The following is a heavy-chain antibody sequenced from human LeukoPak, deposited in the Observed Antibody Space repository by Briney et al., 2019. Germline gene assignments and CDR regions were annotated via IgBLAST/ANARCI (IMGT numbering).Heavy chain of an antibody. J-gene: IGHJ4*02. D-gene: IGHD3-16*01. Sequence: PGTSLRLSCAASGFTLGNYGMHWVRQAPGKGLEWVTFMSYDERNTYYADSVKGRFTISRDISKNTLYLQMDSLRAEDTAVYYCANGPMITFGGLTEREFDYWGQGTLVTVSS. CDR1: GFTLGNYG. CDR3: ANGPMITFGGLTEREFDY. CDR2: MSYDERNT. V-gene: IGHV3-30*18.